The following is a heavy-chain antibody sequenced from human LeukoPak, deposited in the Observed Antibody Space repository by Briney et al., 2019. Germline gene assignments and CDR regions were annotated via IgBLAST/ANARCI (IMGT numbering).Heavy chain of an antibody. CDR2: IYYSGST. CDR3: ARALYSMTTVTTEYWFDY. V-gene: IGHV4-39*01. D-gene: IGHD4-17*01. Sequence: SETLSLTCTVSGGSISSSNYYWGWIRQPPGKGLEWIGSIYYSGSTYYNPSLKSRVTISVDTSKNQFSLKLSSVTASDTAVYYCARALYSMTTVTTEYWFDYWGQGTLVTVSS. J-gene: IGHJ4*02. CDR1: GGSISSSNYY.